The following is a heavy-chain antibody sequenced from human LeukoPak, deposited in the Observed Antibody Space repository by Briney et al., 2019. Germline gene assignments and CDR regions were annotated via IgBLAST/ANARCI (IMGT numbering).Heavy chain of an antibody. J-gene: IGHJ4*02. D-gene: IGHD3-22*01. V-gene: IGHV4-59*12. CDR3: ARDTYYYDSSGYYLFDY. Sequence: SETLSLTCTVSGDSLSDYYWSWIRQPPGKGLEWVGYISNSGSTNYNPSLKCPVTISVLTSKKQFSLKLSSVTAADTAVYYCARDTYYYDSSGYYLFDYWGQGTLVTVSS. CDR1: GDSLSDYY. CDR2: ISNSGST.